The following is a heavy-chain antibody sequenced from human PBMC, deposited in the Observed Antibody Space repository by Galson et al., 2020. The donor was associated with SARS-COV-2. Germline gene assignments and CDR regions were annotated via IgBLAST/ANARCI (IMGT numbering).Heavy chain of an antibody. CDR2: ISAYNGNT. Sequence: ASVKVSCKASGYTFTSYGISWVRQAPGHGLEWMGWISAYNGNTNYAQKLQGRVTMTTDTSTSTAYMELRSLRSDDTAVYYCARTMVRGVIALYYYGMDVWGQGTTVTVPP. D-gene: IGHD3-10*01. CDR1: GYTFTSYG. J-gene: IGHJ6*01. CDR3: ARTMVRGVIALYYYGMDV. V-gene: IGHV1-18*01.